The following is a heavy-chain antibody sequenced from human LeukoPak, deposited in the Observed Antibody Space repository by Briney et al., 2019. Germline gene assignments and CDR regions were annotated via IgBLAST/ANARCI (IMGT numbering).Heavy chain of an antibody. CDR2: IWYDGSNK. CDR1: GFTFSSYG. V-gene: IGHV3-33*01. D-gene: IGHD3-22*01. J-gene: IGHJ4*02. Sequence: GGSLRLSCAASGFTFSSYGMHWVRQAPGKGLEWVAVIWYDGSNKYYADSVKGRFTISRDNSKNTLYLQMNSLRAEDTAVYYCAREYDGYDSSGYYGYWGQGTLVTVSS. CDR3: AREYDGYDSSGYYGY.